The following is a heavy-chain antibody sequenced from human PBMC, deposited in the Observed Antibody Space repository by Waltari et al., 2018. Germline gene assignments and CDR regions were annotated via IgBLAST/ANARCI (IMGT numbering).Heavy chain of an antibody. CDR2: IYYSGST. CDR1: GFTFSSYW. CDR3: ARLDRRITMVRGVMEGDY. V-gene: IGHV4-39*01. Sequence: VQLVESGGGLVQPGGSLRLSCAASGFTFSSYWMSWVRQAPGKGLEWIGRIYYSGSTYYNPSLKSRVTISVDTSKNQFSLKLSSVTAADTAVYYCARLDRRITMVRGVMEGDYWGQGTLVTVSS. D-gene: IGHD3-10*01. J-gene: IGHJ4*02.